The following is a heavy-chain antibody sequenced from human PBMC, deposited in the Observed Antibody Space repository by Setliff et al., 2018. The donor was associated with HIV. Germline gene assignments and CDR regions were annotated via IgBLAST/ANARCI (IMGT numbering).Heavy chain of an antibody. CDR1: GFTFDDYS. V-gene: IGHV3-43D*03. D-gene: IGHD2-2*01. J-gene: IGHJ4*02. CDR3: AALGFSSTWNY. Sequence: GASLNISCAASGFTFDDYSMHWVRQAPGKGLEWVSFISWDGGSSDYADSVKGRFTSSRDNSKSSLFLQMDSLGAEDTAFYYCAALGFSSTWNYWGQGTLVTVSS. CDR2: ISWDGGSS.